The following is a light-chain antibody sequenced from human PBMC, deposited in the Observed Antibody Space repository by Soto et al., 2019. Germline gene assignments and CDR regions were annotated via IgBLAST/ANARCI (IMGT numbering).Light chain of an antibody. CDR1: SSNIGAGYD. J-gene: IGLJ2*01. V-gene: IGLV1-40*01. CDR2: GNT. CDR3: QSYDSSLSGWDVV. Sequence: QAVVTQPPSVSGAPGQRVTISCTGSSSNIGAGYDVHWYQQLPGTAPKLLIYGNTHRPSGVPDRFSGSKSVTSASLAITGLQAEDEADYYCQSYDSSLSGWDVVFGGGTKLTVL.